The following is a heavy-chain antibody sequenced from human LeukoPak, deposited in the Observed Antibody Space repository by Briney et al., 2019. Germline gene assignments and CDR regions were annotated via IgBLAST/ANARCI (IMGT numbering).Heavy chain of an antibody. CDR2: INPNSGGT. Sequence: ASVKVSCKASGYTFTGYYMHWVRQAPGQGLEWMGLINPNSGGTNYAQKFQGRVTMTRDTSISTAYMELSRLRSDDTAVYYCARAPWSGYSVFDYWGQGTLVTVSS. CDR3: ARAPWSGYSVFDY. V-gene: IGHV1-2*02. CDR1: GYTFTGYY. D-gene: IGHD3-3*01. J-gene: IGHJ4*02.